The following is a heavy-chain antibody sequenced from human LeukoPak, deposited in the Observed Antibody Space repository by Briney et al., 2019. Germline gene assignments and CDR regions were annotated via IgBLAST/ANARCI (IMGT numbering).Heavy chain of an antibody. Sequence: SETPSLTCAVYGVSFSGYYWSWIRQPPGKGLEWIGEINHSGSTNYNPSLKSRVTISVDTSKNQFSLKLSSVTAADTAVYYCARGRYSSSWNLYYFDYWGQGTLVTVSS. CDR1: GVSFSGYY. CDR3: ARGRYSSSWNLYYFDY. V-gene: IGHV4-34*01. D-gene: IGHD6-13*01. J-gene: IGHJ4*02. CDR2: INHSGST.